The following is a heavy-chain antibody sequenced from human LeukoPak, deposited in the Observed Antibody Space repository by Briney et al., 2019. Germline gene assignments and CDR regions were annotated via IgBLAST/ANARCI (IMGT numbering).Heavy chain of an antibody. CDR1: GGSISSSTYY. V-gene: IGHV4-39*01. Sequence: PSETLSLTCTVSGGSISSSTYYWGWIRRPPGKGLEWIGSIYYSGSTTNYNPSLKSRVTISVDTSKNQFSLNLNSVTAADTAVYFCGRHRGGANWENWFDPWGQGTLVTVSS. J-gene: IGHJ5*02. CDR3: GRHRGGANWENWFDP. D-gene: IGHD4/OR15-4a*01. CDR2: IYYSGST.